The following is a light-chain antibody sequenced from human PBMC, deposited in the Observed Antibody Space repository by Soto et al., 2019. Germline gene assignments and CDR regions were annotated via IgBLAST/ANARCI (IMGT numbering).Light chain of an antibody. J-gene: IGKJ4*01. CDR1: QSVNNY. CDR3: QQTDRSPLT. CDR2: AAS. V-gene: IGKV1-39*01. Sequence: DIQMTQSPSSLSASVGDRVIITCRANQSVNNYLNWYQQKPGKAPSLLIYAASNLRSGVPSRFSGRGSGTDFILTISSLQSEDFATYFCQQTDRSPLTFGGGTKVDIK.